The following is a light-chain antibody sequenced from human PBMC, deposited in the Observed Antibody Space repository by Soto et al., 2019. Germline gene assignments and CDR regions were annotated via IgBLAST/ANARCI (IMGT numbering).Light chain of an antibody. Sequence: DIPLTQSPSFLSASVGDRVTITCRASQGISSYLAWYQQKPGKAPKLLIYAASTLQSGVPSRFSGSGSGTEFTLTISSLQPEDFATYYCQQLLTFGPGTKVDIK. CDR1: QGISSY. V-gene: IGKV1-9*01. CDR3: QQLLT. CDR2: AAS. J-gene: IGKJ3*01.